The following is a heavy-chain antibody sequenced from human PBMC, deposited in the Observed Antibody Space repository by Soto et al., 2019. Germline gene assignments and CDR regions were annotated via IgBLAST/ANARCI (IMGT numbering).Heavy chain of an antibody. CDR1: GYTFTGYY. D-gene: IGHD6-19*01. Sequence: GASVKVSRKASGYTFTGYYMHWVRQAPGQGLEWMGWINPNSGGTNYAQKFQGWVTMTRDTSISTAYMELSRLRSDDTAVYYCARAGVNALAVAGIPETDFDYWGQGTLVTVS. V-gene: IGHV1-2*04. CDR3: ARAGVNALAVAGIPETDFDY. J-gene: IGHJ4*02. CDR2: INPNSGGT.